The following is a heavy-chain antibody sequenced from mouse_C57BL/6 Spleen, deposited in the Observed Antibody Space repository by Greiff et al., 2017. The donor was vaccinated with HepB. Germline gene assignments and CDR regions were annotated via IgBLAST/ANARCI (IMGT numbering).Heavy chain of an antibody. V-gene: IGHV5-16*01. D-gene: IGHD2-1*01. CDR2: INYDGSST. J-gene: IGHJ1*03. Sequence: EVKVVESEGGLVQPGSSMKLSCTASGFTFSDYYMAWVRQVPEKGLEWVANINYDGSSTYYLDSLKSRFIISRDNAKNILYLQMSSLKSEDTATYYCARDSRVYYGNYVGYFDVWGTGTTVTVSS. CDR3: ARDSRVYYGNYVGYFDV. CDR1: GFTFSDYY.